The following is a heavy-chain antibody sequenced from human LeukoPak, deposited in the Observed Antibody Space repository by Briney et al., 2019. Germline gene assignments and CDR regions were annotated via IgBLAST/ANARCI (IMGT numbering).Heavy chain of an antibody. CDR3: ARSWELGIMGLAGY. J-gene: IGHJ4*02. D-gene: IGHD3-16*01. CDR2: INHSGST. Sequence: SETLSLTCTVSGGSISGYYWSWIRQPPGKGLEWIGEINHSGSTNYNPSLESRVTISVDTSKNQFSLKLSSVTAADTAVYYCARSWELGIMGLAGYWGQGTLVTVSS. CDR1: GGSISGYY. V-gene: IGHV4-34*01.